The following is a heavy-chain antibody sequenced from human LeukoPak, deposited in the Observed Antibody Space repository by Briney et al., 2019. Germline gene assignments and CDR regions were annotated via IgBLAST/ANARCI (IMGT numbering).Heavy chain of an antibody. J-gene: IGHJ4*02. D-gene: IGHD1-1*01. Sequence: PGGSLRLSCAASGFTFSSYDMHWVRQAPGKGMEWVAVISYDGSNKYYADSVKGRFTISRDNSKNTLYLQMNSLRAEDTAVYYCARDPLGTRPGFDYWGQGTLVTVSS. CDR1: GFTFSSYD. CDR2: ISYDGSNK. CDR3: ARDPLGTRPGFDY. V-gene: IGHV3-30*04.